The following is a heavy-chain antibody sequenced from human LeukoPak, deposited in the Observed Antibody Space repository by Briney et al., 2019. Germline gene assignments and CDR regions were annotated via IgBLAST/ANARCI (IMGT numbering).Heavy chain of an antibody. CDR1: GFTFSSYG. J-gene: IGHJ4*02. D-gene: IGHD5-24*01. Sequence: PGRSLRLSCAASGFTFSSYGMHWVRQAPGKGLEWVAVISYDGSNKYYADSVKGRFTISRDNSKNTLYLQMNSLRAEDTAVYYCAKEPRHGYSKDYWGQGTLVTVSS. CDR2: ISYDGSNK. CDR3: AKEPRHGYSKDY. V-gene: IGHV3-30*18.